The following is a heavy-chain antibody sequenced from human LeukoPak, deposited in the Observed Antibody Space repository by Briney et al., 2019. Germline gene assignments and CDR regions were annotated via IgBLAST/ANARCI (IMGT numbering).Heavy chain of an antibody. Sequence: SETPSLTCSVPVASISSTNYYWSWVRQVPGKCLEWIGYIYYSGRTYFNPSLRRRVSMSVDTSKSQFFLNLTSVTAADTAVYYCARVVPVPAEYFRHWGQGTLVTVSS. CDR1: VASISSTNYY. V-gene: IGHV4-31*03. CDR3: ARVVPVPAEYFRH. CDR2: IYYSGRT. J-gene: IGHJ1*01.